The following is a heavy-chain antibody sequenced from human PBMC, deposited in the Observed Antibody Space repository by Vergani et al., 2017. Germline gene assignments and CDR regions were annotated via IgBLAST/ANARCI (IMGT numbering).Heavy chain of an antibody. V-gene: IGHV4-61*02. CDR3: ARSRPYCTSGSCPAI. D-gene: IGHD2-15*01. J-gene: IGHJ4*02. CDR2: IYSSGST. CDR1: GDSISSGNYS. Sequence: QVQLQESGPGLLKPSQTLSLTCSVAGDSISSGNYSWNWIRQPAGKGLEWMGRIYSSGSTSYNPSIKSRITMSLDTSKSQFSLKLNSVTVADTAVYYCARSRPYCTSGSCPAIWGQGTLVTVSS.